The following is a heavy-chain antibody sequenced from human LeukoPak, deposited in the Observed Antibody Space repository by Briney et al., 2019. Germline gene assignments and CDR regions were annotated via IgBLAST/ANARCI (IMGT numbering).Heavy chain of an antibody. D-gene: IGHD6-13*01. V-gene: IGHV3-48*02. CDR3: ARVYSSSWDVDY. CDR1: GFTFSSYS. J-gene: IGHJ4*02. Sequence: GGSLRLSCAASGFTFSSYSMNWVRQAPGKGLEWVSYISSSSTIYYADSVKGRFTISRDNAKNSLYLQMNSLRDEDTAVYYCARVYSSSWDVDYWGQGTLVTVSS. CDR2: ISSSSTI.